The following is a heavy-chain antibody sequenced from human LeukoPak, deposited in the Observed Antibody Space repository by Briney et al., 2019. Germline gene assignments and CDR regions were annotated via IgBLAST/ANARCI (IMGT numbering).Heavy chain of an antibody. Sequence: SETLSLTCAVYGGSFSGYYWSWIRQPPGKGLEWIGEINHSGSTNYNSSFKSRVTISVDTSKNQFSLKLSSVTAADTAVYYCANSDNWNSVWGQGTLVTVSS. CDR3: ANSDNWNSV. J-gene: IGHJ4*02. D-gene: IGHD1-7*01. CDR2: INHSGST. V-gene: IGHV4-34*01. CDR1: GGSFSGYY.